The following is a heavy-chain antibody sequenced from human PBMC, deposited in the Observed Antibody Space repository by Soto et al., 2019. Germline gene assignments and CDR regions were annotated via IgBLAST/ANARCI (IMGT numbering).Heavy chain of an antibody. J-gene: IGHJ6*02. V-gene: IGHV3-30-3*01. CDR2: ISYDGSNK. D-gene: IGHD6-19*01. CDR3: ARSTIEQWLVRTYYYGMDV. Sequence: SLRLSCAASGFTFSSYAMHWVRQAPGKGLEWVAVISYDGSNKYYADSVKGRFTISRDNSKNTLYLQMNSLRAEDTAVYYCARSTIEQWLVRTYYYGMDVWGQGTTVTVSS. CDR1: GFTFSSYA.